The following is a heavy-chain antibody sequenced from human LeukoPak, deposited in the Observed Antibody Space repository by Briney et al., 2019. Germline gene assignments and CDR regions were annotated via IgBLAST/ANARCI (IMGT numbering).Heavy chain of an antibody. Sequence: SETLSLTCTVSGGSISSYYWSWIRQPPGKGLEWIGYIYYSGSTNYNPSLKSRVTISVDTSKNQFSLKLSSVTAADTAVYYCARDRYPAAGTLDYWGQGTLVTVSS. CDR2: IYYSGST. D-gene: IGHD6-13*01. CDR3: ARDRYPAAGTLDY. V-gene: IGHV4-59*01. J-gene: IGHJ4*02. CDR1: GGSISSYY.